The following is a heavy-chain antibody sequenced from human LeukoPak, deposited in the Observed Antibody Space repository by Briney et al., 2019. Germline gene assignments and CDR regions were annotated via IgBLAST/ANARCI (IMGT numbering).Heavy chain of an antibody. Sequence: SETLSLTCTVSGGSISSSRYYWGWIRPPPGKGLEWIVSIYYSGSTYYNPSLKSRVTISVDTSKNQFSLKLSPVTAADTAVYYCARRRGGSSYCDYWGQGTLVTVSS. CDR1: GGSISSSRYY. J-gene: IGHJ4*02. CDR3: ARRRGGSSYCDY. CDR2: IYYSGST. V-gene: IGHV4-39*01. D-gene: IGHD3-16*02.